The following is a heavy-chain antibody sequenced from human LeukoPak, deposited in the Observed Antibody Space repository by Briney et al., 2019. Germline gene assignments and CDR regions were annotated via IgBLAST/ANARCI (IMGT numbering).Heavy chain of an antibody. CDR1: GGSISSYY. V-gene: IGHV4-4*07. CDR2: IYTSGST. Sequence: NPSETLSLTCTVSGGSISSYYWSWIRQPAGKGLEWIGRIYTSGSTNYNPSLKSRVTISVDTSKNQFSLKLSSVTAADTAVYYCARAPVLLWFGGFDYWGQGTLVTVSS. J-gene: IGHJ4*02. D-gene: IGHD3-10*01. CDR3: ARAPVLLWFGGFDY.